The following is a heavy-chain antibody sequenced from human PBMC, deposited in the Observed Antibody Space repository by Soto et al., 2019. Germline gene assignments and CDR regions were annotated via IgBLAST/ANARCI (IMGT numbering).Heavy chain of an antibody. D-gene: IGHD1-26*01. CDR2: VYNTGGT. Sequence: QVQLQQSGPGLVKPSETLSLTCTVSSGPSSSHNWGWIRQTPGRGLEWIGYVYNTGGTSYNPSLKSRVTISADTSANPISLTLSSVTAADTAIYYCVRQGIGSLHGLADVWGQGTTVSVSS. J-gene: IGHJ6*02. V-gene: IGHV4-59*08. CDR3: VRQGIGSLHGLADV. CDR1: SGPSSSHN.